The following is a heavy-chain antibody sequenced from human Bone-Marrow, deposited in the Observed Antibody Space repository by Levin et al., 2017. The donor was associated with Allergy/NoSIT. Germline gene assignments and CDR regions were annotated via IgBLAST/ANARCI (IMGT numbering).Heavy chain of an antibody. CDR2: IKYDGFT. Sequence: NASETLSLTCAVYGGSLSDYFWIWIRQSPVKGLEWIGEIKYDGFTNYNPSLGSRVAISLDMSKNQFALKLSSVTAADTAVYYCARAWGRGDHFDHWGRGSPVTVSS. D-gene: IGHD2-21*02. J-gene: IGHJ4*02. V-gene: IGHV4-34*01. CDR1: GGSLSDYF. CDR3: ARAWGRGDHFDH.